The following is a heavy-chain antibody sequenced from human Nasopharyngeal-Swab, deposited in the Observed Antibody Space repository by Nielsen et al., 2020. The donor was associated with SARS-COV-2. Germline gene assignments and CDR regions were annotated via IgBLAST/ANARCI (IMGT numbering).Heavy chain of an antibody. CDR2: ISYEGRIK. D-gene: IGHD3-9*01. V-gene: IGHV3-30*18. Sequence: WIRQPPGKGLEWVATISYEGRIKYYGDSVEGRFTISRDNSKNTLYLEMNRLRPEDTAIYSCVKDQWPRYDILTGWNGMDVWGQGTTVTVSS. CDR3: VKDQWPRYDILTGWNGMDV. J-gene: IGHJ6*02.